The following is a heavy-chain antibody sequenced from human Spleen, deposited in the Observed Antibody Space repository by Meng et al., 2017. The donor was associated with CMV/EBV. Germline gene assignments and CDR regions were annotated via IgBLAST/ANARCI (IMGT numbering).Heavy chain of an antibody. D-gene: IGHD1-26*01. J-gene: IGHJ4*02. CDR2: IYFTGSA. CDR3: ARGMIVGATREHFDY. Sequence: GSLRLSCAASGFTFSRHWMHWVRQGPGKGLEWIGSIYFTGSAFYSPSLESRVTISVDTSKNQFSLKLSSVTAADTAVYYCARGMIVGATREHFDYWGQGTLVTVSS. V-gene: IGHV4-39*07. CDR1: GFTFSRHW.